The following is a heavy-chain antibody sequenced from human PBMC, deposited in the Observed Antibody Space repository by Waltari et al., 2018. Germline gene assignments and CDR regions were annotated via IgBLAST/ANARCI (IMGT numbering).Heavy chain of an antibody. V-gene: IGHV1-69*12. CDR1: GGTFSSYA. CDR2: IIPIFGTA. Sequence: QVQLVQSGAEVKKPGSSVKVSCKASGGTFSSYAISWVRQAPGQGLEWMGGIIPIFGTANYAQKCQGRVTITADESTSTAYMELSSLRSEDTAVYYCARGRNWNYVLGYYYYYMDVWGKGTTVTISS. CDR3: ARGRNWNYVLGYYYYYMDV. D-gene: IGHD1-7*01. J-gene: IGHJ6*03.